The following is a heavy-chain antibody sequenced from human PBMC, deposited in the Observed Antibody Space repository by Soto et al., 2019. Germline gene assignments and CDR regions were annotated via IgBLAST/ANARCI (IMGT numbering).Heavy chain of an antibody. CDR2: MNPNTGNT. D-gene: IGHD2-15*01. J-gene: IGHJ4*02. V-gene: IGHV1-8*01. Sequence: XSVKVSCKTSVYTFTSYDVNWVRQATGQGLEWMGWMNPNTGNTGYAQKFQGRVTMTRSTSMSTAYMELRGLTSEDTAVYYCALYCSGGSCYSYGDFDYWGQGTLVTVSS. CDR1: VYTFTSYD. CDR3: ALYCSGGSCYSYGDFDY.